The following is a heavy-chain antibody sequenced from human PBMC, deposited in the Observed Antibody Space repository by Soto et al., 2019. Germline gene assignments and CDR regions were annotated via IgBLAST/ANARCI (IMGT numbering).Heavy chain of an antibody. Sequence: GGSLRLSCAASGFTFSSYAMHWVRQAPGKGLEWVAVISYDGSNKYYADSVKGRFTISRDNSKNTLYLQMNSLRAEDTAVYYCARDGPSRDSSGYSSPYFDYWGQGTLVTVSS. V-gene: IGHV3-30-3*01. J-gene: IGHJ4*02. CDR1: GFTFSSYA. CDR3: ARDGPSRDSSGYSSPYFDY. D-gene: IGHD3-22*01. CDR2: ISYDGSNK.